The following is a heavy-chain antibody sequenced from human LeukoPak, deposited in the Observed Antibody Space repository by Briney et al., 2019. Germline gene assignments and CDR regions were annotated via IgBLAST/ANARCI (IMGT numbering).Heavy chain of an antibody. V-gene: IGHV3-53*05. J-gene: IGHJ3*02. CDR3: ARGGDGYNYAFDM. D-gene: IGHD5-24*01. CDR1: GFTVSSNY. CDR2: LFSGGTT. Sequence: TGGSLRLSCAASGFTVSSNYMSWVRQAPGKGLEWVSLLFSGGTTYYADSVKGRFTISRDNSKNTLYLQMISLRAEDTAVYYCARGGDGYNYAFDMWGQGTMVTVSS.